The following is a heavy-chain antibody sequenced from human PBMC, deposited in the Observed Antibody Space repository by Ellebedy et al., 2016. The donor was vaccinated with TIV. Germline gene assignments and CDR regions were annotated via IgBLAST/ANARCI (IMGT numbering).Heavy chain of an antibody. CDR2: MSASGGN. D-gene: IGHD3-16*02. CDR3: ARENSYGFVYYFDY. V-gene: IGHV4-4*08. CDR1: GGSIIAYY. J-gene: IGHJ4*02. Sequence: MPSETLSLTCTVSGGSIIAYYWSWIRQAPGKGLEWVAYMSASGGNKYNPSLKSRVTMSFDMSKTQFSLKLSSVTAADTAVYFCARENSYGFVYYFDYWGQGTLVTVSS.